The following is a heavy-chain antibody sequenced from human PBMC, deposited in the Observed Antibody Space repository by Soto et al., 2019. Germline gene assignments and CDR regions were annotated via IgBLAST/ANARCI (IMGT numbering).Heavy chain of an antibody. V-gene: IGHV3-48*02. CDR2: ISSSSSTI. Sequence: VGSLRLSCAASGFTFSSYSMNWVRQAPGKGLEWVSYISSSSSTIYYADSVKGRFTISRDNAKNSLYLQMNSLRDEDTAVYYCARLLLWFGESYGMDVWGQGTTVTVSS. D-gene: IGHD3-10*01. CDR3: ARLLLWFGESYGMDV. CDR1: GFTFSSYS. J-gene: IGHJ6*02.